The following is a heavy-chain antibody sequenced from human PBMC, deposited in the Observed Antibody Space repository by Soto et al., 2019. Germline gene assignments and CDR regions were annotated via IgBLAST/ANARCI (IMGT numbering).Heavy chain of an antibody. CDR2: LIPILGTT. Sequence: QVQLVQSGAEVRKPGSSVKVSCKASGGTFSSDAVSWVRQAPGQGLEWMGGLIPILGTTHYAQKFQGRVTITADESTNTAYMELSSLRSDDTAVYYCARASGYVSGWYHDYSGQGTRVTVSS. J-gene: IGHJ4*02. CDR3: ARASGYVSGWYHDY. CDR1: GGTFSSDA. V-gene: IGHV1-69*01. D-gene: IGHD6-19*01.